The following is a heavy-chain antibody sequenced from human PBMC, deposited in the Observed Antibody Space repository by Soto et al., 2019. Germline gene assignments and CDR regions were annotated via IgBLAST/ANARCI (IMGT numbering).Heavy chain of an antibody. CDR2: ISGSGSST. Sequence: QSGGSLRLSCAASGVTFSSYAMSWVRQAPGKGLEWVSAISGSGSSTYYADSVKGRFTISRDNSKNTLYRQMNSLRAEDTAVYYCAKCRFPIAAIRNYWFDPWGQGTLVTVSS. V-gene: IGHV3-23*01. D-gene: IGHD2-2*02. CDR1: GVTFSSYA. CDR3: AKCRFPIAAIRNYWFDP. J-gene: IGHJ5*02.